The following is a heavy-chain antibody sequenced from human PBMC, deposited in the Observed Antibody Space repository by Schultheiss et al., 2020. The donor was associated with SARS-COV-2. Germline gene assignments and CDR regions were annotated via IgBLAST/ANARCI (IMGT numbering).Heavy chain of an antibody. CDR2: IYYIGGT. CDR1: GGSVTSSSYY. Sequence: SQTLSLTCTVSGGSVTSSSYYWSWIRQPPGKGLEWIGHIYYIGGTNYNPSLKSRFTTSVDTSKNQFSLKLSSVTAADTAVYYCARGHRDYFDYWGQGTLVTVSS. D-gene: IGHD1-14*01. V-gene: IGHV4-61*01. J-gene: IGHJ4*02. CDR3: ARGHRDYFDY.